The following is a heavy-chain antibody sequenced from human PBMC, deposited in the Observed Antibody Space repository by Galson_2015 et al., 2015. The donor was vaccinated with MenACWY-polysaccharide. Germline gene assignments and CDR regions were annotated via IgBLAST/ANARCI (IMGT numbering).Heavy chain of an antibody. Sequence: SLRLSCAASGFTFDDYAMHWVRQALGKGLEWVSGISWNSGSIGYADSVKGRFTISRDNAKNSLYLQMNSLRAEDTALYYCAKEGDAYFDYWVQGTLVTVSS. J-gene: IGHJ4*02. CDR3: AKEGDAYFDY. V-gene: IGHV3-9*01. CDR2: ISWNSGSI. CDR1: GFTFDDYA. D-gene: IGHD1-26*01.